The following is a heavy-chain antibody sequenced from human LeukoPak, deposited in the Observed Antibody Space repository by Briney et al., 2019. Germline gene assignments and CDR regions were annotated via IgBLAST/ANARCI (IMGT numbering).Heavy chain of an antibody. J-gene: IGHJ4*02. CDR1: GFSVSSSY. Sequence: GGSLRLSCAASGFSVSSSYMYWVRQAPGKGLEWVSFFYRGDTTYYAESVRGRFTISRDNSKNTLYLLMNSLIPEDTAVYYCAREVISIPSYFDSWSQGTLVTVSS. V-gene: IGHV3-53*01. D-gene: IGHD2-21*01. CDR2: FYRGDTT. CDR3: AREVISIPSYFDS.